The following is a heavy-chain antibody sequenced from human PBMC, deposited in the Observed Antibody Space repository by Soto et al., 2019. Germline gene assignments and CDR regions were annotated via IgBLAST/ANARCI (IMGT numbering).Heavy chain of an antibody. Sequence: EVQLVESGGGLVQPGGSLKLSCAASGFTFSGSAMHWVRQASGKGLEWVGRIRSKANSYATAYAASVKGRFTISRDDSKNTAYLQMNRLKTEDTAVYYCTRPPLTTVTTFDYWGQVTLVTVSS. J-gene: IGHJ4*02. D-gene: IGHD4-17*01. CDR3: TRPPLTTVTTFDY. V-gene: IGHV3-73*01. CDR1: GFTFSGSA. CDR2: IRSKANSYAT.